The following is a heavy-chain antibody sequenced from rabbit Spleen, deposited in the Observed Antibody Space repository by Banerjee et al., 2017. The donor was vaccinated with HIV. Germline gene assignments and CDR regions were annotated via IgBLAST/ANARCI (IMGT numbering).Heavy chain of an antibody. Sequence: QLEESAGGLVQPGGSLKLSCKASGFTLSTYYMNWVRQAPGKGLEWIGYIDPVFGITYYANWVNGRFSISRDNAQNTVFLQMTSLTAADTATYFCARDGAGGSYFALWGQGTLVTVS. V-gene: IGHV1S7*01. CDR3: ARDGAGGSYFAL. J-gene: IGHJ3*01. CDR2: IDPVFGIT. D-gene: IGHD8-1*01. CDR1: GFTLSTYY.